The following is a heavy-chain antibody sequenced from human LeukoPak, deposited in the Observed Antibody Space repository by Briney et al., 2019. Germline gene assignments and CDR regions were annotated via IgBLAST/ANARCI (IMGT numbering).Heavy chain of an antibody. Sequence: ASVRVSCKASGYSFTNYAFNWVRQAPGQGLEWMGWISAYNGNINYGQNFQGRVTMATDTSTSTVYMELRSLRSDDTAVYYCAGGYCGGGCSFSSLDFWGQGTLVTVSS. CDR1: GYSFTNYA. V-gene: IGHV1-18*01. CDR3: AGGYCGGGCSFSSLDF. CDR2: ISAYNGNI. J-gene: IGHJ4*02. D-gene: IGHD2-21*01.